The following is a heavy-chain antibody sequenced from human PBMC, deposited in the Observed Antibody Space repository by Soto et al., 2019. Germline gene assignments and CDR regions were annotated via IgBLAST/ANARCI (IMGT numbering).Heavy chain of an antibody. V-gene: IGHV3-9*01. CDR3: VKDESINWYSGHFRH. Sequence: PGGSLRLSCAASGFTFSSYGMHWVRQVPGKGLEWVSGINWNSGSIGYADSVKGRFAISRDNAKNSLHLQMNSLRAEDTAFYYCVKDESINWYSGHFRHWGQGTLVTVSS. D-gene: IGHD6-13*01. CDR2: INWNSGSI. CDR1: GFTFSSYG. J-gene: IGHJ1*01.